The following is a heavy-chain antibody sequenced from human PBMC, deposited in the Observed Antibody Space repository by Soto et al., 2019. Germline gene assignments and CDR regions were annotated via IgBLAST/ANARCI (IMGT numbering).Heavy chain of an antibody. V-gene: IGHV1-69*13. CDR3: ARVPRGVGYCSGGSCYSFGYYYYGMDV. D-gene: IGHD2-15*01. J-gene: IGHJ6*02. CDR1: GGTFSSYA. Sequence: ASVKVSCKASGGTFSSYAISWVRQAPGQGLEWMGGIIPIFGTANYAQKFQGRVTITADESTSTAYMELSSLRSEDTAVYYCARVPRGVGYCSGGSCYSFGYYYYGMDVWGQGTTVTVSS. CDR2: IIPIFGTA.